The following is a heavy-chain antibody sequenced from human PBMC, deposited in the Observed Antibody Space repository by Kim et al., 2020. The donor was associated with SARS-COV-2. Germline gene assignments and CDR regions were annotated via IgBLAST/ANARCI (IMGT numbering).Heavy chain of an antibody. V-gene: IGHV4-59*12. J-gene: IGHJ5*02. CDR3: SRVAVPLTPMPTSGWFNP. CDR1: GTSINNDY. Sequence: SETLSLTCTVSGTSINNDYCSWIRHPPGKALELIGYMYYSGSSNYNPSLNSRVTILVDTSTKEVSLSLRSVTATDTAIYYCSRVAVPLTPMPTSGWFNP. D-gene: IGHD3-10*01. CDR2: MYYSGSS.